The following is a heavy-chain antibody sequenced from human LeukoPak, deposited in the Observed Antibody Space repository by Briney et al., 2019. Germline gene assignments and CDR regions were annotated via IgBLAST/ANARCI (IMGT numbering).Heavy chain of an antibody. Sequence: GRSLRLSCAASGFTFSSYAMHWVRQAPGKGLEWVAVISYDGSNKYYADSVKGRFTISRDNSKNTLYLQMNSLRAEDTAVYYCARVLLKQWLRRPFQGFGMDVWGRGTTVTVSS. CDR3: ARVLLKQWLRRPFQGFGMDV. CDR1: GFTFSSYA. D-gene: IGHD6-19*01. J-gene: IGHJ6*02. CDR2: ISYDGSNK. V-gene: IGHV3-30-3*01.